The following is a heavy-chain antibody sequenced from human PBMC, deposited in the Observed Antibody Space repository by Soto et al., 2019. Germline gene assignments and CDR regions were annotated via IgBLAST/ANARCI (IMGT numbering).Heavy chain of an antibody. CDR1: GGSISSSHY. CDR2: VFYSGSP. Sequence: QLQLQESGPGLVKSSETLSLTCTVSGGSISSSHYWGWIRQPPGKGLEWIGSVFYSGSPYYSPSFKSRITISVDTSKNQFSLRARSVTATDTAVYFCARHYNTGAFFDYWGQGNLVTVSS. J-gene: IGHJ4*02. CDR3: ARHYNTGAFFDY. V-gene: IGHV4-39*01. D-gene: IGHD1-20*01.